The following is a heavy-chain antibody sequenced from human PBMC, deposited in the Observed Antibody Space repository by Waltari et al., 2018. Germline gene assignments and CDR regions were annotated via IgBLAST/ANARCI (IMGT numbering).Heavy chain of an antibody. CDR1: GMTFPHYS. Sequence: EVQLVESGGGLVQPGGYVRLSCAASGMTFPHYSMNWVRQAPGKGLEWMSYVSGDSGYIYYVDSVRGRFTISRDNAQNSMYLQMNNLRADDTAVYYCAGIRRGFWFFDLWGRGTLVTVSS. CDR3: AGIRRGFWFFDL. D-gene: IGHD3-10*01. J-gene: IGHJ2*01. CDR2: VSGDSGYI. V-gene: IGHV3-48*04.